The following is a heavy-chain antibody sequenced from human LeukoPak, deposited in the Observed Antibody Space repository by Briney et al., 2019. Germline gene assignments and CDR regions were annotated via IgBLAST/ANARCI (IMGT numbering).Heavy chain of an antibody. J-gene: IGHJ4*02. CDR3: AKATPSNYGDYLRGYFDY. Sequence: PGGSLRLSCAASGFTFDDYAMHWVRQAPGKGLEWVSGISWNSGSTGYADSVKGRFTISRDNAKNSLYLQMNSLRAEGTALYYCAKATPSNYGDYLRGYFDYWGQGTLVTVSS. D-gene: IGHD4-17*01. CDR2: ISWNSGST. CDR1: GFTFDDYA. V-gene: IGHV3-9*01.